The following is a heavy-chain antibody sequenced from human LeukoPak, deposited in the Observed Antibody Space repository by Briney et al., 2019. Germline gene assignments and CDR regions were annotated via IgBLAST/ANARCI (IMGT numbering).Heavy chain of an antibody. J-gene: IGHJ3*01. D-gene: IGHD6-6*01. Sequence: GSLRLSCAASGFTFSGYWMTWVRQAPGTGLEWVTYMNEGGTEIYYLDSVKGRFSISRDNGKNPLYLQMNSLRVEDTAVYYCARGVYAFDVWGQGTMVTVSS. CDR1: GFTFSGYW. CDR2: MNEGGTEI. V-gene: IGHV3-7*01. CDR3: ARGVYAFDV.